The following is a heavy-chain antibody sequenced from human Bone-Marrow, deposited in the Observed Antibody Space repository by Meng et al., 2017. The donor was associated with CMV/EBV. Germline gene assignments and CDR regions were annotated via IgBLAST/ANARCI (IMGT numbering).Heavy chain of an antibody. J-gene: IGHJ5*02. D-gene: IGHD2-2*01. V-gene: IGHV3-30*02. CDR1: GFTFSSYG. Sequence: GESLKISCAASGFTFSSYGMHWVRQAPGKGLEWVAFIRYDGSNKYYADSVKGRFTISRDNSKNTLYLQMNSLRAEDTAVYYCAKDLSGYCSSTSCYVPWFDPWGQGTLVTVSS. CDR2: IRYDGSNK. CDR3: AKDLSGYCSSTSCYVPWFDP.